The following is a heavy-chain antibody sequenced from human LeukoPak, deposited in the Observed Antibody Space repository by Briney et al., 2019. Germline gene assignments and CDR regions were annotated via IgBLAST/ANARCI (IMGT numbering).Heavy chain of an antibody. CDR3: ARVHSLVHDSSEFPYYFDY. CDR1: GFTLSSYE. V-gene: IGHV3-23*01. CDR2: IDYSGGST. Sequence: GGSLRLSCTASGFTLSSYEMSWLRQAPGKGLEWVSSIDYSGGSTHYADSVMGRFTISRDNSKNTLYLQMNSLRAEDTAVYYCARVHSLVHDSSEFPYYFDYWGQGTLVTVSS. D-gene: IGHD3-22*01. J-gene: IGHJ4*02.